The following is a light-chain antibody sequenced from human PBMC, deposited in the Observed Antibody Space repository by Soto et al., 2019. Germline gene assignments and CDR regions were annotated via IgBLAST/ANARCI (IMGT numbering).Light chain of an antibody. CDR3: QEYNSYSRT. CDR2: DAS. J-gene: IGKJ1*01. Sequence: DIPMTQSPSTLSASVGDRVTITCRASQSISSWLAWYQHKPGKAPKVLIYDASSLESGVPSRFSGSGSGTEFTLTISSLEPDDFATYYCQEYNSYSRTFGQGTTVEIK. V-gene: IGKV1-5*01. CDR1: QSISSW.